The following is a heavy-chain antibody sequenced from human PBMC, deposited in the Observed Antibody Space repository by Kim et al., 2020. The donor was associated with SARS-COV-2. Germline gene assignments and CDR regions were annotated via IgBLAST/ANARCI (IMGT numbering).Heavy chain of an antibody. Sequence: SVKVSCKASGGTFSSYAISWVRQAPGQGLEWMGGIIPIFGTANYAQKFQGRVTITADASTTTAYMELSSLRSEDTAVYYCARDFFGMIRYGMDVWGPGTTVTVSS. V-gene: IGHV1-69*13. CDR2: IIPIFGTA. J-gene: IGHJ6*02. CDR3: ARDFFGMIRYGMDV. CDR1: GGTFSSYA. D-gene: IGHD3-16*01.